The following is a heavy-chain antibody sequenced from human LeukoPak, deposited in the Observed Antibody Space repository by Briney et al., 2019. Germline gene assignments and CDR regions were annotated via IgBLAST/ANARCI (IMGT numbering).Heavy chain of an antibody. CDR3: ARDCTSTSCYVFDY. CDR1: GFTFSDYD. J-gene: IGHJ4*02. Sequence: GGSLRLSCAASGFTFSDYDMSWIRQAPGKGLEWVSYISGSSTYTNYAESVKGRFTISRDNAKNLLYLKLNSMRAEDTAVYHCARDCTSTSCYVFDYWGQGTLVSVSS. D-gene: IGHD2-2*01. CDR2: ISGSSTYT. V-gene: IGHV3-11*05.